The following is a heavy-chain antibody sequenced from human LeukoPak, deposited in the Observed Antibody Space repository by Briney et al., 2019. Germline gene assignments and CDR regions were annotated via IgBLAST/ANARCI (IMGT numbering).Heavy chain of an antibody. CDR3: ATGDGDSRYYFDS. Sequence: GGSLRLSCAASGFTFSSYWMSWVRQAPGKGLEWVANIKQDGSEKYYVDSVKGRFTISRDNAKNTLFLEMNSLRAEDTAVYYCATGDGDSRYYFDSWGQGTQVTVSS. CDR2: IKQDGSEK. J-gene: IGHJ4*02. CDR1: GFTFSSYW. D-gene: IGHD4-17*01. V-gene: IGHV3-7*01.